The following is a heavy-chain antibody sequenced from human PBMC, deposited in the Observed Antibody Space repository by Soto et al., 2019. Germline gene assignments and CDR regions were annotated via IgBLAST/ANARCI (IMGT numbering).Heavy chain of an antibody. Sequence: EVQLVESGGGLVQPGRSLRLSCAASGFTFDDYAMHWVRQAPGKGLEWVSGISWNSGSIGYADSVKGRFTISRDNAKNSLYLQMNSLRAEDTALYYSAKDMGDFQAFDIWGQRKMVTVSS. J-gene: IGHJ3*02. D-gene: IGHD1-26*01. CDR3: AKDMGDFQAFDI. CDR1: GFTFDDYA. V-gene: IGHV3-9*01. CDR2: ISWNSGSI.